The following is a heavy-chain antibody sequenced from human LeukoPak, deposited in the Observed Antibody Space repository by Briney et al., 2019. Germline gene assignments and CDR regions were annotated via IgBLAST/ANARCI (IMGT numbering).Heavy chain of an antibody. V-gene: IGHV3-20*04. Sequence: GGSLRLSCAASGFTFDDYGMSWVRQAPGKGLEWVSGISWDGGSTGYADSVKGRFTISRDNAKNSLYLQMNSLRAEDTALYYCARDQSPAWDYDSSGYYPMDYWGQGTLVTVSS. CDR2: ISWDGGST. J-gene: IGHJ4*02. D-gene: IGHD3-22*01. CDR3: ARDQSPAWDYDSSGYYPMDY. CDR1: GFTFDDYG.